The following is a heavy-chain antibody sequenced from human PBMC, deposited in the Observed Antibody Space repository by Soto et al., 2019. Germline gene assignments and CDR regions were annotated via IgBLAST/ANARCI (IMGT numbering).Heavy chain of an antibody. Sequence: GASVKVSCKASGGTFSSYAISWVRQAPGQGLEWMGGIIPIFGTANYAQKFQGRVTITADESTSTAYMELSSLRSEDTAVYYCARGIHNWNYEKSYYYYGMDVWGQGTTVTVSS. D-gene: IGHD1-7*01. CDR1: GGTFSSYA. J-gene: IGHJ6*02. CDR2: IIPIFGTA. CDR3: ARGIHNWNYEKSYYYYGMDV. V-gene: IGHV1-69*13.